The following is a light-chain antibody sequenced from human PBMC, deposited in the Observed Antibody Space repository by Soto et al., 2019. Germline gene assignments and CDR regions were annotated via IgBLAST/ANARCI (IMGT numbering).Light chain of an antibody. V-gene: IGLV2-14*01. J-gene: IGLJ2*01. Sequence: QSALTQPASVSGSPGQSITISCTGTSSDIGGYNYVSWYQQHPGKAPKLMIYEVTNRPSGVSNRFSGSKSGNTASLTISGLQAEDEADYYCSSYAISRAVFFGGGTKLTVL. CDR3: SSYAISRAVF. CDR1: SSDIGGYNY. CDR2: EVT.